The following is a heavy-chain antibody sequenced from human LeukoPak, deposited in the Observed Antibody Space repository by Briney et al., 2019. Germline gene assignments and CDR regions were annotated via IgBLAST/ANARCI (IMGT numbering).Heavy chain of an antibody. Sequence: PGGSLRLSCAASGFTFSNFAMNWVRPSPGKGLEWVSGITGSGGRGYYADSVKGRFTLSRDNSKNTVFLQMYSLRAEDTGIYYCVKGFGSGSRSFDAFDFWGQGTMVTVSS. CDR2: ITGSGGRG. D-gene: IGHD3-10*01. CDR1: GFTFSNFA. CDR3: VKGFGSGSRSFDAFDF. V-gene: IGHV3-23*01. J-gene: IGHJ3*01.